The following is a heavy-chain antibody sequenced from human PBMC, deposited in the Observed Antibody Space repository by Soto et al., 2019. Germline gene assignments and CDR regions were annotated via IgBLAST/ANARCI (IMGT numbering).Heavy chain of an antibody. J-gene: IGHJ6*02. CDR3: AKDDGSTWSMFYSYYGVDV. V-gene: IGHV3-30*18. Sequence: QVQLVESGGGVVQPGRSLRLSCAASGFTFSNDGIHWVRQAPGKGLEWVAVISYDASSKDYADSVKGRFTISRDNSKNTLYLQMNSLRIEDTAVYYCAKDDGSTWSMFYSYYGVDVWGQGTTVTVSS. CDR1: GFTFSNDG. CDR2: ISYDASSK. D-gene: IGHD6-13*01.